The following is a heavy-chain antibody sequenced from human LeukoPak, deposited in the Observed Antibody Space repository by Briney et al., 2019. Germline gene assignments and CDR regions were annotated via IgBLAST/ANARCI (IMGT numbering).Heavy chain of an antibody. V-gene: IGHV1-2*02. J-gene: IGHJ4*02. CDR1: GYTFTGYY. CDR3: ARDEGEAAATTRGY. D-gene: IGHD6-13*01. CDR2: INPNSGGT. Sequence: ASVKVSCKASGYTFTGYYMHWVRQAPGQGLEWMGWINPNSGGTNYAQKFQGRVTMTRDTSISTAYMELSRLRSDDTAVYYCARDEGEAAATTRGYWGQGTLVTVSS.